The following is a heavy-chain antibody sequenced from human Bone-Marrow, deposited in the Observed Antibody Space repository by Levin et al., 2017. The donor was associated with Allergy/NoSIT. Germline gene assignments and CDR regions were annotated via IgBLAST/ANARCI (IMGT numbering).Heavy chain of an antibody. CDR3: ARVGCSSTSCYVGNWFDP. CDR2: INTYNGNT. Sequence: ASVKVSCKASGYTFNSYALSWVRQAPGQGLEWLAWINTYNGNTNYAQKVQGRVTLTTDTSMNTAYMELRSLRSDDTAVYYCARVGCSSTSCYVGNWFDPWGQGTLVTVSS. J-gene: IGHJ5*02. CDR1: GYTFNSYA. D-gene: IGHD2-2*01. V-gene: IGHV1-18*01.